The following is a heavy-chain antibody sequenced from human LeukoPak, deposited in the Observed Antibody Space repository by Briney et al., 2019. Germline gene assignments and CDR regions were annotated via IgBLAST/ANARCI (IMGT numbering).Heavy chain of an antibody. D-gene: IGHD5-12*01. CDR3: ARAVGVATTC. J-gene: IGHJ4*02. Sequence: PSETLSLTCAVYGGSFSGYYWSWIRQPPGKGLEWIGEINHSGSTNYNPSLKRRVTISVDTSKNQFSLKLSSVTAADTAVYYCARAVGVATTCWGQGTLVTVSS. CDR1: GGSFSGYY. CDR2: INHSGST. V-gene: IGHV4-34*01.